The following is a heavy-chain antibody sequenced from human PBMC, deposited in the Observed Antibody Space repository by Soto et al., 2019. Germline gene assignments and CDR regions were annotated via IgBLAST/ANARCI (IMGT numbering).Heavy chain of an antibody. Sequence: GGSLRLSCAASGFTFSNAWMNWVRQAPGKGLEWVGRIKSKTDGGTTDYAAPVKGRFTISRDDSKNTLYLQMNSLKTEDTAVYYCTTDPPSIVGVIPLGYWGQGTLVTVSS. V-gene: IGHV3-15*07. J-gene: IGHJ4*02. CDR1: GFTFSNAW. D-gene: IGHD1-26*01. CDR3: TTDPPSIVGVIPLGY. CDR2: IKSKTDGGTT.